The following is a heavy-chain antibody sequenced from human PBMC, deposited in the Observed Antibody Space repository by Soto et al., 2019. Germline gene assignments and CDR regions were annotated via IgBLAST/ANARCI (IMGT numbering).Heavy chain of an antibody. CDR2: IYYSGST. V-gene: IGHV4-59*08. J-gene: IGHJ4*02. CDR1: GGSISSYY. CDR3: ARALMVRGVRGFDY. Sequence: PSEILSLTCTVSGGSISSYYWIWIRQPPGKGLEWIGYIYYSGSTNYNPSLKSRVTISVDTSKNQFSLKLSSVTAADTAVYYCARALMVRGVRGFDYWGQGTLVTVS. D-gene: IGHD3-10*01.